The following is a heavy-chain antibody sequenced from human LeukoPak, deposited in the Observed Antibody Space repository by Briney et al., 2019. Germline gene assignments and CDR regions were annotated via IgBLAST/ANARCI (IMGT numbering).Heavy chain of an antibody. V-gene: IGHV4-34*01. CDR3: ARGAYSSSWYGDRYNWFDP. J-gene: IGHJ5*02. CDR2: INHSGST. D-gene: IGHD6-13*01. Sequence: SETLSLTCAVYGGSFSGYYWSWIRQPPGKGLEWIGEINHSGSTNYNPSLKSRVTISVDTSKNQFSLKLSSVTAADTAVYYCARGAYSSSWYGDRYNWFDPWGQGTLVTVSS. CDR1: GGSFSGYY.